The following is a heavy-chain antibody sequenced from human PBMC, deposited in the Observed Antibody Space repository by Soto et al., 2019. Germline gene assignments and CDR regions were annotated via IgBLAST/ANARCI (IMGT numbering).Heavy chain of an antibody. CDR1: GFSFNSYS. V-gene: IGHV3-23*01. D-gene: IGHD4-17*01. CDR3: ARYRGTTTVTSDACQH. Sequence: EVQLLESGGGLVQPGGSLRLSCAASGFSFNSYSMSWVRQAPGKGLEWVAGILGSGDSAYYADSVKGRFTISRDNSKKSMFLEMNSLRAGDTAIYYFARYRGTTTVTSDACQHWGQGTLVAVSS. CDR2: ILGSGDSA. J-gene: IGHJ1*01.